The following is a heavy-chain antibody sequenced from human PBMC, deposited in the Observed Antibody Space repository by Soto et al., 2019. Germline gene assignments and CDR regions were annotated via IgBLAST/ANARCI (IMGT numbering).Heavy chain of an antibody. D-gene: IGHD1-26*01. CDR2: INHSGGT. CDR3: ARQNSGSYREMDY. V-gene: IGHV4-34*01. Sequence: SETLSLTCAVYGGSFGGYFWSWIRQPPGKGLEWIGEINHSGGTNYNPSLKSRITISVDTSKNQFSLKLSSVTAADTAVYYCARQNSGSYREMDYWGQGTLVTVSS. CDR1: GGSFGGYF. J-gene: IGHJ4*02.